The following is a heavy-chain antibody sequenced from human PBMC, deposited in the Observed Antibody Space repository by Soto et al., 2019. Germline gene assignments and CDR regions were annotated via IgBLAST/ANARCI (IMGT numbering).Heavy chain of an antibody. CDR2: IRWNSGSI. CDR1: GFTFDDYA. V-gene: IGHV3-9*01. J-gene: IGHJ4*02. CDR3: AKDMVDSSGWYVFDY. D-gene: IGHD6-19*01. Sequence: EVQLVESGGGLVQPGRSLRLSCAASGFTFDDYAMHWVRQAPGKGLEWVSGIRWNSGSIGYADSVKGRFTISRDNAKNAMYLQMNSLRAEDTALYYCAKDMVDSSGWYVFDYWGQGTLVTVSS.